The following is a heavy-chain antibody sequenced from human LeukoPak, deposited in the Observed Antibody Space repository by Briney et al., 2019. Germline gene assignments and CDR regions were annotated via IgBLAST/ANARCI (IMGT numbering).Heavy chain of an antibody. V-gene: IGHV3-13*01. CDR3: ARGYGSSGSGYYGMDV. D-gene: IGHD3-22*01. J-gene: IGHJ6*02. Sequence: GGSLRLSCAASGFTFNSYVMHWVRQATGKGLEWVSAIGTAGDTYYPGSVKGRFTISRENAKNSLYLQMNSLRAADTAVYYCARGYGSSGSGYYGMDVWGQGTTVTVSS. CDR1: GFTFNSYV. CDR2: IGTAGDT.